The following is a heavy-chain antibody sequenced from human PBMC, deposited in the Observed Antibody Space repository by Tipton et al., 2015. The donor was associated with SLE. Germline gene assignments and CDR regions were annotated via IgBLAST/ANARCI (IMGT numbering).Heavy chain of an antibody. Sequence: LRLSCSVSGGSIGYNYWNWIRQPPGKGLEWIGYVFYSGATSYNPSLKSRVTMSVDTAKNQFSLSLTSVTAADTAVYFCTRAEYSAHDVTQFDLWGQGILLTVSS. CDR3: TRAEYSAHDVTQFDL. D-gene: IGHD5-12*01. CDR2: VFYSGAT. CDR1: GGSIGYNY. J-gene: IGHJ4*02. V-gene: IGHV4-59*01.